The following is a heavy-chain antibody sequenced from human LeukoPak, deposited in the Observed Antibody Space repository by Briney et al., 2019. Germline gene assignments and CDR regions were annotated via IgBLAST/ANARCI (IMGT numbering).Heavy chain of an antibody. J-gene: IGHJ4*02. CDR3: ARGGHAYYDSSGYRYYFDY. Sequence: GGSLRLSCAASGFTFSTYSMNWVRQAPGKGLEWVSSITSSSSYIYYADSVKGRFTFSRDNAKNSLYPQMSSLRAEDTAVYYCARGGHAYYDSSGYRYYFDYWGQGTLVTVSS. V-gene: IGHV3-21*01. CDR1: GFTFSTYS. CDR2: ITSSSSYI. D-gene: IGHD3-22*01.